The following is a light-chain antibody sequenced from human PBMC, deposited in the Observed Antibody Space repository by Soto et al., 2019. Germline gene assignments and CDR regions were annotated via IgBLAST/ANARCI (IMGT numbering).Light chain of an antibody. Sequence: DIQMTQSPPSLSASVGDRVTITCRASQTISSYLNWYQQKPGKAPKLLIYAASTLQSGVPSRFSGSGSGTDFTLTISSLQTEDFATYYCQQSHGIPYTFGQGTKLESK. CDR2: AAS. J-gene: IGKJ2*01. CDR1: QTISSY. V-gene: IGKV1-39*01. CDR3: QQSHGIPYT.